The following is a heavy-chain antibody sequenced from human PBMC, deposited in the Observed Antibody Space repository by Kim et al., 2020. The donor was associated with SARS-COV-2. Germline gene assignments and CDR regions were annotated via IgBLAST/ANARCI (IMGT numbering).Heavy chain of an antibody. CDR3: AIDPGIVVPHWLDP. Sequence: ASVKVSCKASGYTFTSYGINWVRQAPGQGLEWMGWISAYNGNTNYAQKLQGRVTMTTDTSTSTAYMELRNLRSDDTAVYYCAIDPGIVVPHWLDPWGQGTLVTVSS. J-gene: IGHJ5*02. D-gene: IGHD6-19*01. V-gene: IGHV1-18*01. CDR1: GYTFTSYG. CDR2: ISAYNGNT.